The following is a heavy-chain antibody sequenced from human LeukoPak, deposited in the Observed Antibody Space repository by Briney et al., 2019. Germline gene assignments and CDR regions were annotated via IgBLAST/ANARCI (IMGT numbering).Heavy chain of an antibody. V-gene: IGHV1-18*01. CDR1: GYTFTSYG. Sequence: ASVKVSCKASGYTFTSYGISWVRQAPGQGLEWMGWISAYSGDTNYAQKFQGRVTMTRDTSTSTAYMELSSLRSEDTAMYYCGRYTHPYYDFWSGPSRNWFDPWGQGTLVTVSS. J-gene: IGHJ5*02. CDR3: GRYTHPYYDFWSGPSRNWFDP. D-gene: IGHD3-3*01. CDR2: ISAYSGDT.